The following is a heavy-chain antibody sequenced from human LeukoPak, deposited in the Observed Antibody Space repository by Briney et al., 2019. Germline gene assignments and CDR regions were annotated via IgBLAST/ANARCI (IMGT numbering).Heavy chain of an antibody. V-gene: IGHV4-61*02. CDR2: IYTSGST. CDR1: GGSFSSGSYY. Sequence: PSQTLSLTCTVSGGSFSSGSYYWSWIRQPAGKGLEWIGRIYTSGSTNYNPSLKSRVTISVDTSKNQFSLKLSSVTAADTAVYYCARDSSGWKSNGAFDIWGQGTMVTVSS. D-gene: IGHD6-19*01. J-gene: IGHJ3*02. CDR3: ARDSSGWKSNGAFDI.